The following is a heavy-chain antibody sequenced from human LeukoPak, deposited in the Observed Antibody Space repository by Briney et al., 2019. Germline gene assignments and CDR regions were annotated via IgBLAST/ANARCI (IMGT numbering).Heavy chain of an antibody. CDR2: AYGDGTDR. V-gene: IGHV3-33*01. CDR3: ATGGGYYYDH. J-gene: IGHJ4*02. D-gene: IGHD3-3*01. Sequence: GSLRLSCAASGFTFRNYGMHWVRQAPGKGLEWVAVAYGDGTDRYYADSVKGRFTISKDISRNTLSVQMNSLRVEDTAVYYCATGGGYYYDHWGQGTLVTVAS. CDR1: GFTFRNYG.